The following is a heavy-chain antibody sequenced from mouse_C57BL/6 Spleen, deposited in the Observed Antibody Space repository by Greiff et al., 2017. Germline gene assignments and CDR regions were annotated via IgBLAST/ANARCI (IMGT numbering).Heavy chain of an antibody. Sequence: DVKLVESGPGLVKPSQSLSLTCSVTGYSITSGYYWNWIRQFPGNKLEWMGYISYDGSNNYNPSLKNRISITRDTSKNQFFLKLNSVTTEDTATYYCAREGTAQTYFDYWGQGTTLTVSS. V-gene: IGHV3-6*01. D-gene: IGHD3-2*02. J-gene: IGHJ2*01. CDR3: AREGTAQTYFDY. CDR1: GYSITSGYY. CDR2: ISYDGSN.